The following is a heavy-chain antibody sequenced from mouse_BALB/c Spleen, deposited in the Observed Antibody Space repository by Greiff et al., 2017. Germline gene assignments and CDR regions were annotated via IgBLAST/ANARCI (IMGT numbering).Heavy chain of an antibody. CDR3: ARDYLDY. J-gene: IGHJ2*01. CDR1: GYAFSSYW. Sequence: VKLVESGAELVRPGSSVKISCKASGYAFSSYWMNWVKQRPGQGLEWIGQIYPGDGDTNYNGKFKGKATLTADKSSSTAYMQLSSLTSEDSAVYFCARDYLDYWGQGTTLTVSS. V-gene: IGHV1-80*01. CDR2: IYPGDGDT.